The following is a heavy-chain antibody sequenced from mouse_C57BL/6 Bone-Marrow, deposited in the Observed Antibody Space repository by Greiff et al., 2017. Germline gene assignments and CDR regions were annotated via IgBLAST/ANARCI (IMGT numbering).Heavy chain of an antibody. CDR2: ISSGGSYT. J-gene: IGHJ4*01. Sequence: VQLKESGGDLVKPGGSLKLSCAASGFTFSSYGMSWVRQTPDKRLEWVATISSGGSYTYYPDSVKGRFTISRDNATNTLYLQMISLKSEDTAMYYCASLYYYYAMDYWGQGTSVTVSS. CDR1: GFTFSSYG. CDR3: ASLYYYYAMDY. V-gene: IGHV5-6*01. D-gene: IGHD1-3*01.